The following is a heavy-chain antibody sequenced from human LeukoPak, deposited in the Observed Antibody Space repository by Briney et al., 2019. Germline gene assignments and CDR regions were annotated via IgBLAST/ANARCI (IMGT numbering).Heavy chain of an antibody. V-gene: IGHV4-59*01. J-gene: IGHJ6*02. CDR2: IYYSGST. D-gene: IGHD2-15*01. CDR3: ARDNLVRYCSGGSCGGYYYYGMDV. CDR1: GGSISSYY. Sequence: SETLSLTCTVSGGSISSYYWSWTRQPPGKGLEWIGYIYYSGSTNYNPSLKSRVTISVDTSKNQFSLKLSSVTAADTAVYYCARDNLVRYCSGGSCGGYYYYGMDVWGQGTTVTVSS.